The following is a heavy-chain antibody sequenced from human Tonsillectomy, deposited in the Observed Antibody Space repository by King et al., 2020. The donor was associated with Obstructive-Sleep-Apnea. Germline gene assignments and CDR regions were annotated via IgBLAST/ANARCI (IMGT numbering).Heavy chain of an antibody. J-gene: IGHJ2*01. D-gene: IGHD3-3*01. CDR1: GFTFSSYS. CDR2: ISSSSSYI. Sequence: VQLVESGGGLVKPGGSLRLSCAASGFTFSSYSMKWVRQAPGKGLEWVSSISSSSSYIYYADSVKGRFTISRDNAKNSLYLQMKSLGAEDTAVDFCARDDSRFLEWLFKDWYFDLWGRGTLVTVSS. CDR3: ARDDSRFLEWLFKDWYFDL. V-gene: IGHV3-21*01.